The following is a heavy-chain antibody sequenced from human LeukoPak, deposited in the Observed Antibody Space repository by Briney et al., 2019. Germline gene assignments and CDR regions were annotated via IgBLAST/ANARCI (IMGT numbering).Heavy chain of an antibody. CDR3: TRRPPNGVNYYGPPGLDY. CDR1: GDSISSSSYY. V-gene: IGHV4-39*07. J-gene: IGHJ4*02. CDR2: INHSGTT. D-gene: IGHD3-10*01. Sequence: SETLSLTCTVSGDSISSSSYYWGWIRQPPGKGLEWIGEINHSGTTKYNPSLKSRVTISVDTSKNQFSLKLGSVTAADTSVYYCTRRPPNGVNYYGPPGLDYWGQGALVTVSS.